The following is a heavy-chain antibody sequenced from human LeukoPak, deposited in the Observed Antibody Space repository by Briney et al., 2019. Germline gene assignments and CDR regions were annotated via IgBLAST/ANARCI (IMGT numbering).Heavy chain of an antibody. J-gene: IGHJ6*03. Sequence: GGSLRLSCAASGFTVSSNYMSWVRQAPGKGLEWVSVIYSGGSTYYADSVKGRFTISRDNSKNTLYLQMNSLRAEDTAVYYCARAIGDYYYMDVWGKGTTVTVSS. V-gene: IGHV3-53*01. CDR1: GFTVSSNY. D-gene: IGHD3-16*01. CDR2: IYSGGST. CDR3: ARAIGDYYYMDV.